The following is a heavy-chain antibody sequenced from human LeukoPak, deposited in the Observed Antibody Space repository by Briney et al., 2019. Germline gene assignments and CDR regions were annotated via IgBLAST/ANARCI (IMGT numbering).Heavy chain of an antibody. D-gene: IGHD4-17*01. CDR2: IGGSGGAI. Sequence: GSLRLSCAASGFTFSSYAMSWVRQAPEKGLEWVSAIGGSGGAIRYADAVKGRFTISRDSAKNTLFLQMNSLRAEDTAVYYCGRDPNGDYIGAFEFWGQGTTVSVSS. CDR3: GRDPNGDYIGAFEF. J-gene: IGHJ3*01. V-gene: IGHV3-23*01. CDR1: GFTFSSYA.